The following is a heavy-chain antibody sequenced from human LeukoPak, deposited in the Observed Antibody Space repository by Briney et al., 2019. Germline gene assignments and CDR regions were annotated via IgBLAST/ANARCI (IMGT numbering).Heavy chain of an antibody. D-gene: IGHD6-19*01. V-gene: IGHV1-2*06. CDR2: INPNSGGT. Sequence: ASVKVSCKASGYTFTGYYMHWVRQAPGQGLERMGRINPNSGGTNCAQKFQGRVTMTRDTSISTAYMELSRLRSDDTAVYYCARDPLPMSSNGWYGSDTFDIWGQGTMVTISS. J-gene: IGHJ3*02. CDR3: ARDPLPMSSNGWYGSDTFDI. CDR1: GYTFTGYY.